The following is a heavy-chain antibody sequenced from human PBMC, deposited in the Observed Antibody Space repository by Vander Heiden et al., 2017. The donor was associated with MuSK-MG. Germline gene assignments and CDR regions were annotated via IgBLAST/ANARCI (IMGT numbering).Heavy chain of an antibody. J-gene: IGHJ4*02. CDR1: GFTFTDCG. D-gene: IGHD4-17*01. CDR3: AREGPAVATVTTRF. CDR2: ISAYTGNT. Sequence: QVQLKQSGAEVKKPGDSVKVSCKTSGFTFTDCGITWVRPAPGQGREWVGWISAYTGNTNYAQELQSRVTMTIDTLATTDYRELRSLGSDVKAVYCCAREGPAVATVTTRFWGQGTLVTVSS. V-gene: IGHV1-18*01.